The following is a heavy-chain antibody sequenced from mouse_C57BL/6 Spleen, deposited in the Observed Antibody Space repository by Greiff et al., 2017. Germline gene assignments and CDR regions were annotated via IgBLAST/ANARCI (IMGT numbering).Heavy chain of an antibody. CDR3: TRIGVLRQSDY. CDR2: IDPETGGT. CDR1: GYTFTDYE. V-gene: IGHV1-15*01. J-gene: IGHJ2*01. D-gene: IGHD1-1*01. Sequence: VQLQQSGAELVRPGASVTLSCKASGYTFTDYEMHWVKQTPVHGLEWIGAIDPETGGTAYNQKFKGKAILTADKSSSTAYMELRSLTSEDSAVDYCTRIGVLRQSDYWGQGTTLTVSS.